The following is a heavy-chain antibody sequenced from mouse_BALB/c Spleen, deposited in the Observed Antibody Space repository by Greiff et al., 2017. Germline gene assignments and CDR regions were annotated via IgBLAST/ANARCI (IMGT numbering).Heavy chain of an antibody. CDR1: GFSLTGYG. CDR3: AREGYYGSRGNWFAY. Sequence: VKLVESGPGLVAPSQSLSITCTVSGFSLTGYGVNWVRQPPGKGLEWLGMIWGDGSTDYNSALKSRLSISKDNSKSQVFLKMNSLQTDDTARYYCAREGYYGSRGNWFAYWGQGTLVTVSA. D-gene: IGHD1-1*01. V-gene: IGHV2-6-7*01. J-gene: IGHJ3*01. CDR2: IWGDGST.